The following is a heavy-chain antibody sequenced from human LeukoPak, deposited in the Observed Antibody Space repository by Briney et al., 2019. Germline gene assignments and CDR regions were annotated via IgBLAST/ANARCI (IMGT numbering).Heavy chain of an antibody. CDR3: ARGSGQQLVQYAFDI. CDR2: IYTSGST. V-gene: IGHV4-61*02. D-gene: IGHD6-13*01. J-gene: IGHJ3*02. CDR1: GGSISSGSYY. Sequence: SETLSLTCTVSGGSISSGSYYWSWIRQPAGKGLEWIGRIYTSGSTNYNPSLKSRVTISVDTSKNQFSLKLSSVTAADTAVYYCARGSGQQLVQYAFDIWGQGTMVTVSS.